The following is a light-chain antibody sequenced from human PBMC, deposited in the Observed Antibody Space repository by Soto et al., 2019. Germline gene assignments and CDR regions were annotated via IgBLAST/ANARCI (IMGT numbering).Light chain of an antibody. V-gene: IGLV2-11*01. CDR1: SRDVGDYNY. J-gene: IGLJ3*02. CDR2: DVS. Sequence: QSALTQPRSVSGSPGQSVTISCSGTSRDVGDYNYVSWYQQHPGKAPKLMIYDVSKRPSGVPDRFSGSKSGNTASLTISGLQAEDEADYYCCSYAGSYTAWVFGGGTKLTVL. CDR3: CSYAGSYTAWV.